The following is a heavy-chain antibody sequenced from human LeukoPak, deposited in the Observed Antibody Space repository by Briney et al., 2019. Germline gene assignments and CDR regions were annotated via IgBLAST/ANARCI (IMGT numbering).Heavy chain of an antibody. Sequence: PSETLSLTCTVSGGSISSSSYYWGWIRQPPGQGLEWIGSIYYSGSTYYNPSLKSRVTISVDTSKNQFSLKLSSAAAADTAVYYCARQLGYCSSTSCYADKVDYWGQGTLVTVSS. CDR2: IYYSGST. CDR3: ARQLGYCSSTSCYADKVDY. J-gene: IGHJ4*02. V-gene: IGHV4-39*01. D-gene: IGHD2-2*01. CDR1: GGSISSSSYY.